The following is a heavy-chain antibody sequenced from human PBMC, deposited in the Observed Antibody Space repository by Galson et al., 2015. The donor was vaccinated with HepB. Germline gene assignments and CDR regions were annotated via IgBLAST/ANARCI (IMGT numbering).Heavy chain of an antibody. CDR3: ARKSLVRGVILDPLFDY. V-gene: IGHV3-11*01. D-gene: IGHD3-10*01. Sequence: SLRLSCAASGFVFSDYYMSWIRRAPGKGLEWVSYISSSGNSIYYADSVKGRFTISRDSANNSVFLQMNSLRAEDTAVYYCARKSLVRGVILDPLFDYWGQGTLVTVSS. CDR2: ISSSGNSI. J-gene: IGHJ4*02. CDR1: GFVFSDYY.